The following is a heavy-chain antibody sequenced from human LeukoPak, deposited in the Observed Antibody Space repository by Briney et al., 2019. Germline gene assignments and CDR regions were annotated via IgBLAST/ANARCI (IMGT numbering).Heavy chain of an antibody. J-gene: IGHJ5*02. CDR3: ARVRRYGGITWEFDP. Sequence: ASVKGSCKASGDTFKSFTINWVRQAPGQGLEWMGWINTNTGNPTYAQGFTGRFVFSLDTSVNTAYLQISSLKAEDTAVYYCARVRRYGGITWEFDPWGQGTLVTVSS. CDR1: GDTFKSFT. D-gene: IGHD3-16*01. V-gene: IGHV7-4-1*02. CDR2: INTNTGNP.